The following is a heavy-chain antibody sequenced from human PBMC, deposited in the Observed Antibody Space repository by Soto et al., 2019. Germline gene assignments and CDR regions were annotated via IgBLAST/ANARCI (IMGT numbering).Heavy chain of an antibody. V-gene: IGHV4-31*03. J-gene: IGHJ2*01. CDR3: ARDPSGNSNDWYFDL. CDR1: GGSISSGGYY. CDR2: IYYSGST. Sequence: QVQLQESGPGLVKPSQTLSLTCTVSGGSISSGGYYWSWIRQHPGKGLEWIGYIYYSGSTYYNPSLNRRVTISVDPSKNKFFRKLDSVTATDTALYYCARDPSGNSNDWYFDLWGRGTLVTVSS. D-gene: IGHD2-21*02.